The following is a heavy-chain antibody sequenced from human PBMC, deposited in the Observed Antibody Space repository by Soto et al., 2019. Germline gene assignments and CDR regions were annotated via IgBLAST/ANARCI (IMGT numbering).Heavy chain of an antibody. D-gene: IGHD3-3*01. CDR2: MNPNSGNT. V-gene: IGHV1-8*01. CDR3: ARGPYYDFWSVYYNSYYYYYGMDF. CDR1: GYTFTSYD. J-gene: IGHJ6*02. Sequence: ASGKVSCKASGYTFTSYDINGVRQATGQGLGWMGWMNPNSGNTGYAQKFQGRVTMTRNTSISTAYMELSSLRSEDTAVYYCARGPYYDFWSVYYNSYYYYYGMDFWGQGTTVTVSS.